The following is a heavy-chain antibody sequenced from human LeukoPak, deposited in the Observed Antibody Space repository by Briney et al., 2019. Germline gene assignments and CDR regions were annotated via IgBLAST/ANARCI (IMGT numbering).Heavy chain of an antibody. J-gene: IGHJ5*02. Sequence: SETLSLTCTVSGGSISSYYWSWIRQPPGKGLGWIGYIYYSGSTNYNPSLKSRVTISVDTSKNQFSLKLSSVTAADTAVYYCAREGLAMVRGVLPKEAWGWFDPWGQGTLVTVSS. D-gene: IGHD3-10*01. CDR2: IYYSGST. CDR1: GGSISSYY. V-gene: IGHV4-59*12. CDR3: AREGLAMVRGVLPKEAWGWFDP.